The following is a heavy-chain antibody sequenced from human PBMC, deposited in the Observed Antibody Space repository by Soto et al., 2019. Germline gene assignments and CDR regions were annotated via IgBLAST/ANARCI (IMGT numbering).Heavy chain of an antibody. V-gene: IGHV6-1*01. D-gene: IGHD1-1*01. CDR2: TYYRSKWYN. J-gene: IGHJ3*01. Sequence: SQTLSLTCAISGDSVSSNYAAWNWIRQSPSRGLEWLGRTYYRSKWYNDYAGSVKGRITIHPDTSNNQFSLQLNSLTPEDTAVFYCARVLHRTPDIGDAFAVWGQGSWVPVSS. CDR3: ARVLHRTPDIGDAFAV. CDR1: GDSVSSNYAA.